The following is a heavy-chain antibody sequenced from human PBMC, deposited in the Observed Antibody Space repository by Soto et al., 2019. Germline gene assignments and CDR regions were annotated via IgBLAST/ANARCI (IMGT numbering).Heavy chain of an antibody. V-gene: IGHV1-69*13. Sequence: SVKVSCKASGGTFSSYAISWVRQAPGQGLEWMGGIIPIFGTANYAQKFQGRVTITADESTSTAYMELSSLRSEDTAVYYCAREIWGILPHPFYGMDVWGQGTTVTVSS. CDR1: GGTFSSYA. CDR3: AREIWGILPHPFYGMDV. D-gene: IGHD3-16*01. J-gene: IGHJ6*02. CDR2: IIPIFGTA.